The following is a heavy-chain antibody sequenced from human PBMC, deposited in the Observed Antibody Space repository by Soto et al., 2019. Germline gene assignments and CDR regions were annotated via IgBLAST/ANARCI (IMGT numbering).Heavy chain of an antibody. V-gene: IGHV1-45*02. CDR2: ITPFSGDV. Sequence: MQLAQSGAEVKKTGSSVTVSCKALGNTFTYRYLHWVRQAPGQALEWMGWITPFSGDVHYAQKFQERVTITRDRSINTAYMQMSSLRSEDTAMYFCASGGAGSGPFTSELPDHWGQGTLVTVSS. CDR1: GNTFTYRY. CDR3: ASGGAGSGPFTSELPDH. J-gene: IGHJ4*02. D-gene: IGHD3-16*01.